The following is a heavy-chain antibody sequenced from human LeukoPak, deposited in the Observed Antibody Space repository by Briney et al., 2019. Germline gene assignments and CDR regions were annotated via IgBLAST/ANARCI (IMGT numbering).Heavy chain of an antibody. V-gene: IGHV3-53*01. CDR3: ARGVEPLAANTLAY. D-gene: IGHD1-14*01. CDR1: GFTVITND. CDR2: LYSDGNT. Sequence: GGSLRLSCAASGFTVITNDMTWVRQALWKGPEWVSVLYSDGNTKYADSVQGRFTISRDNSKNTPYLEMNSLSPDDTAVYYCARGVEPLAANTLAYWGQGTLVTVSS. J-gene: IGHJ4*02.